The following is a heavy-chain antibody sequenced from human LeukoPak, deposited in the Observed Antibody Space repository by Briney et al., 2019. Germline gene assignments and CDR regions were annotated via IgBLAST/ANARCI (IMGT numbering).Heavy chain of an antibody. J-gene: IGHJ4*02. Sequence: PGGSLRLSCAASGFTVSTNYMSWVRQAPGKGLEWVSVVYADGSTYYADSVKGRFSISRDNSKNTLFLQMSSLRAEDTAVYYCARDSLVGAGLGRYFDPWGQGTLVTVSS. CDR2: VYADGST. D-gene: IGHD1-26*01. CDR1: GFTVSTNY. CDR3: ARDSLVGAGLGRYFDP. V-gene: IGHV3-66*02.